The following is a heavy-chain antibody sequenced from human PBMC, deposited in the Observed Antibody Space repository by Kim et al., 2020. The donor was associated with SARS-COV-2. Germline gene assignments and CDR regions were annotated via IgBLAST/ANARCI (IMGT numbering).Heavy chain of an antibody. CDR2: GNT. V-gene: IGHV1-3*01. CDR3: ARDQGVGDY. D-gene: IGHD1-26*01. J-gene: IGHJ4*02. Sequence: GNTNYSEKFQGRVTSTRDTSASTAYMELSSLRFEDSAVYYCARDQGVGDYWGQGALVTVSS.